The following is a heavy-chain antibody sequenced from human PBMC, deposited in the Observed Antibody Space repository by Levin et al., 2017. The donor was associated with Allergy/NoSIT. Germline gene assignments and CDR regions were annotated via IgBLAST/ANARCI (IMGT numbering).Heavy chain of an antibody. CDR2: INPNSGGT. CDR1: GYTFTGYY. V-gene: IGHV1-2*02. Sequence: ASVKVSCKASGYTFTGYYIHWVRQAPGQGLEWMGWINPNSGGTNYAQKFQGRVTMTRDTSISTAYMELSRLRSDDTAVYYCAINQNVGGSGFSGGYWGQGTLVTVSS. J-gene: IGHJ4*02. D-gene: IGHD3-10*01. CDR3: AINQNVGGSGFSGGY.